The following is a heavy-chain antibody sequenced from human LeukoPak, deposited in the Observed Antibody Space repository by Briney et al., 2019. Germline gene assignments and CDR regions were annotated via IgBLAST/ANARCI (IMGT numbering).Heavy chain of an antibody. D-gene: IGHD5-12*01. Sequence: ASVKVSCKASGYTFTGYCMHWVRQAPGQGLEWMGWINPNSGGTNYAQKFQGRVTMTRDTSISTSYMELSRLRSDDTAVYYCARAWLRLNPYFDYWGQGTLVTVSS. J-gene: IGHJ4*02. CDR1: GYTFTGYC. CDR3: ARAWLRLNPYFDY. V-gene: IGHV1-2*02. CDR2: INPNSGGT.